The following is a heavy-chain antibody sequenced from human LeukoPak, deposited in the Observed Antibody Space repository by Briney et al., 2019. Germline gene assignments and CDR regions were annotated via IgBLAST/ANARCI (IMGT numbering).Heavy chain of an antibody. CDR3: ARDKRPHCSGGSCYGYFQH. Sequence: GGSLRLSCAASGFTFSSYSMNWVRQAPGKGLEWVAVISYDGSNKYYADSVKGRFTISRDNSKNTLYLQMNSLRAEDTAVYYCARDKRPHCSGGSCYGYFQHWGQGTLVTVSS. CDR2: ISYDGSNK. CDR1: GFTFSSYS. J-gene: IGHJ1*01. D-gene: IGHD2-15*01. V-gene: IGHV3-30*03.